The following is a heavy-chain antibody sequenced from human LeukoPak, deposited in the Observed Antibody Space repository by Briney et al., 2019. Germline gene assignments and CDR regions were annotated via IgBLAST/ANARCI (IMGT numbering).Heavy chain of an antibody. V-gene: IGHV4-34*01. CDR1: GGSFSGCY. CDR3: ARGRYCSSTSCYAHFDY. CDR2: INHSGST. D-gene: IGHD2-2*01. J-gene: IGHJ4*02. Sequence: SETLSLTCAVYGGSFSGCYWSWIRQPPGKGPEWIGEINHSGSTNYNPSLKSRVTISVDTSKNHFSLQLSSVTAADTAVYFCARGRYCSSTSCYAHFDYWGQGTLVTVSS.